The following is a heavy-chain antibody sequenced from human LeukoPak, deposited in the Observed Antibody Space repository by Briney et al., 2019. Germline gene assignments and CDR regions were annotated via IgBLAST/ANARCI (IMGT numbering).Heavy chain of an antibody. CDR3: ARGISDGSGSSFDY. D-gene: IGHD3-10*01. V-gene: IGHV3-30*04. CDR1: GFTFSSYA. J-gene: IGHJ4*02. Sequence: PGGSLRLSCAASGFTFSSYAMSWVRQAPGKGLEGVAVISYDGSNKYYADSVKGRFTISRDNSKNALYLQMNSLRAEDTAVYYCARGISDGSGSSFDYWGQGTLVTVSS. CDR2: ISYDGSNK.